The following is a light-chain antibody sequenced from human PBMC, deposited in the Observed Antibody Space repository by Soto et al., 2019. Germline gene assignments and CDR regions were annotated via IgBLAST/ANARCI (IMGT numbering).Light chain of an antibody. CDR2: AAS. CDR3: QQSYST. V-gene: IGKV1-39*01. J-gene: IGKJ5*01. CDR1: QNINYF. Sequence: DIQMTQSPSSLSASVGDRVTITCRASQNINYFLNWYQQKPGKAPKLLIYAASSLQTGVPSRFSGSGSGTDFSLTISRLQPEDFATYYCQQSYSTFGQGTRLEI.